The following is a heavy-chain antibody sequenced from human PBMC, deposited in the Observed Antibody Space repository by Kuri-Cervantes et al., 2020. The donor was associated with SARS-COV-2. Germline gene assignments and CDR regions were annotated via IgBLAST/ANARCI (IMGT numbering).Heavy chain of an antibody. CDR1: GASITSGGYS. D-gene: IGHD3-9*01. CDR3: ARVLDFDHHGFDV. CDR2: IYPGGST. V-gene: IGHV4-30-2*01. J-gene: IGHJ3*01. Sequence: SQTLSFTCVVSGASITSGGYSWSWVRQPPGEGLEWIGFIYPGGSTSYNPSLQGRVTISMDGSENQFSLRLTSVTAADTAVYYCARVLDFDHHGFDVWGQGTLVTVSS.